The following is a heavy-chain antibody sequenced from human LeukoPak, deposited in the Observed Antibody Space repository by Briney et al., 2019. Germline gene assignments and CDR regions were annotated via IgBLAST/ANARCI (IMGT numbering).Heavy chain of an antibody. J-gene: IGHJ4*02. CDR1: GGSFSGYY. V-gene: IGHV4-34*01. CDR3: ARGEGPTAPPSTGIAAAGRFDY. Sequence: PSETLSLTCAVYGGSFSGYYWSWIRQPPGKGLEWIGEINHSGSTNYNPSLKSRVTISVDTSKNQFSLKLSSVTAADTAVYYCARGEGPTAPPSTGIAAAGRFDYWGQGTLVTVSS. D-gene: IGHD6-13*01. CDR2: INHSGST.